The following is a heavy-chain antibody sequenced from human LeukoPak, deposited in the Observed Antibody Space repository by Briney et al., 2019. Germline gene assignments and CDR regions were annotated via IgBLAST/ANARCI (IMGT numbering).Heavy chain of an antibody. CDR2: IYHSGRT. V-gene: IGHV4-38-2*02. Sequence: GSLRLSCATSGFIFSNYWMSWVRQPPGKGLEWIGSIYHSGRTYYNPSLKSRVTISVDTSKNQVSLILTSVTAADTAVYYCARDQAAGAFFGGNFFDYWGQGTLVTVSS. CDR1: GFIFSNYW. D-gene: IGHD4-23*01. CDR3: ARDQAAGAFFGGNFFDY. J-gene: IGHJ4*02.